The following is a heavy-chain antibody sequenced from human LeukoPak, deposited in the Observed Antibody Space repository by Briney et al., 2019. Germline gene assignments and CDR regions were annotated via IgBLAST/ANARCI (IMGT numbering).Heavy chain of an antibody. CDR2: ISGSGGST. CDR3: AANGGYSYGFHFDY. CDR1: GFTFSSYA. D-gene: IGHD5-18*01. V-gene: IGHV3-23*01. J-gene: IGHJ4*02. Sequence: GGSLRLSCAASGFTFSSYAMSWVRQAPGKRLEWVSAISGSGGSTYYADSVKGRFTISRDNSKNTLYLQMNSLRAEDTAVYYCAANGGYSYGFHFDYWGQGTLVTVSS.